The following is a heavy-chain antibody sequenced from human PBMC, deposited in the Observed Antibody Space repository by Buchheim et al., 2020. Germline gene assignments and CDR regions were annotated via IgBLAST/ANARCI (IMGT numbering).Heavy chain of an antibody. J-gene: IGHJ4*02. V-gene: IGHV3-48*01. CDR1: GFTFSSYS. CDR3: ARWDLTGTSPYFDY. Sequence: EVQLVESGGGLVQPGGSLRLSCAASGFTFSSYSMNWVRQAPGKGLEWGSYISSSSSTIYYADSVKSRFTISRDKAKNSLYLQMNSLRAEDTAVYYCARWDLTGTSPYFDYWGQGTL. CDR2: ISSSSSTI. D-gene: IGHD1-7*01.